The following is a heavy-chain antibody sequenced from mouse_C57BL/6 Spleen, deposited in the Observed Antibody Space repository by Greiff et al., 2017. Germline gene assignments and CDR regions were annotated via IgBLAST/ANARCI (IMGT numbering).Heavy chain of an antibody. D-gene: IGHD1-1*01. CDR2: VWSGGSK. J-gene: IGHJ4*01. CDR3: ARKGLHYGSSLYAMDY. CDR1: GFSLTSYG. V-gene: IGHV2-2*01. Sequence: QVQLPQSGPGLVQPSQSLSITCPVSGFSLTSYGVHWVRPSPGKGLEWLGVVWSGGSKDYNAAFISRLSISKDNSKSQVFFKMNSLQADDTAIYYCARKGLHYGSSLYAMDYWGQGTSVTVSS.